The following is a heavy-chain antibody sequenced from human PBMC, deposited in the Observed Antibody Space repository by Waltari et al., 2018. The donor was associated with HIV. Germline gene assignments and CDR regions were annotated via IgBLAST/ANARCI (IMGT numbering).Heavy chain of an antibody. CDR2: MNPDNGDA. J-gene: IGHJ4*02. D-gene: IGHD3-3*01. CDR1: GYPFIAFD. V-gene: IGHV1-8*01. Sequence: QVQLVQSGAEIKKPRASVRVSCTASGYPFIAFDINWVRRPPGRGLEWVGWMNPDNGDAGYGHKLKGRFSLTRDTSTDTAYMDVTNLKSEDTAIYYCTKGRRGALFGDEWGQGTMVTVSS. CDR3: TKGRRGALFGDE.